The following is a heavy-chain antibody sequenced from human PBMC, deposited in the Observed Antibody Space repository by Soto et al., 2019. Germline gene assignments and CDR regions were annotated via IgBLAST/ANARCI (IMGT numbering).Heavy chain of an antibody. V-gene: IGHV3-48*03. Sequence: PGGSLRLSCAASGCTFSSYEMNWVRQAPGKGLEWVSYISSSGSTIYYADSVKGRFTISRDNAKNSLYLQLNSLRAEDTAVYYCASDAEHNWGYYYYYYGMDVWGQGTKVTVSS. D-gene: IGHD7-27*01. CDR2: ISSSGSTI. CDR1: GCTFSSYE. J-gene: IGHJ6*02. CDR3: ASDAEHNWGYYYYYYGMDV.